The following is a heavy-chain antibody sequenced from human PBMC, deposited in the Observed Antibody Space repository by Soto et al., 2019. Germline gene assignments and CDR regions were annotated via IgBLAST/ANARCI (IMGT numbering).Heavy chain of an antibody. D-gene: IGHD2-8*01. CDR3: ARGHCTNSVCYNFDY. CDR2: ISAYNGNT. V-gene: IGHV1-18*01. CDR1: GYTFTSYG. J-gene: IGHJ4*02. Sequence: ASVKVSCKASGYTFTSYGISWVRQAPGQGLEWMGWISAYNGNTNYVQKLQGRVTMTTDTPTSTAYMELRSLRSDDTAVYYCARGHCTNSVCYNFDYWGQGTLVTVLL.